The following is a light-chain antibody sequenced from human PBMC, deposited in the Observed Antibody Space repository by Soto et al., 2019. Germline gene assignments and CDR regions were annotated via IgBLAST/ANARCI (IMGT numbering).Light chain of an antibody. Sequence: DIQITQSPSSLSASVGDRVTITRRASQSVASYLKWCQQKPGKDPKLLIYAASTLQSGVPSRFSGSGSGTDFTLTISSLQPEDFATYYCQQSYSTLWTFGQGTKV. V-gene: IGKV1-39*01. CDR2: AAS. CDR3: QQSYSTLWT. J-gene: IGKJ1*01. CDR1: QSVASY.